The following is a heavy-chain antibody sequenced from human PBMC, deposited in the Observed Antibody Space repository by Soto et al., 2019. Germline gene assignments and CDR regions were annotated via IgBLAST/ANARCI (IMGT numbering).Heavy chain of an antibody. Sequence: EVQVVESGGGLVQPGGSLRLSCAASGFTVSNNYMSWVRQAPGKGLEWISVIFSDGSTDYADSVKGRFTISRDNSENTLYLQINSLKAEDTAVYYCARDPFQVFGYWGQGTLVTVSS. CDR2: IFSDGST. CDR3: ARDPFQVFGY. J-gene: IGHJ4*02. CDR1: GFTVSNNY. V-gene: IGHV3-66*01.